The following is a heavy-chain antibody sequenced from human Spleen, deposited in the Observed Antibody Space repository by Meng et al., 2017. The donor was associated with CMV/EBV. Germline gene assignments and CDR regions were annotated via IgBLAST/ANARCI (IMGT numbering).Heavy chain of an antibody. D-gene: IGHD2-2*02. CDR3: ASQVPAAIGLDY. CDR1: GFTFSNYY. J-gene: IGHJ4*02. CDR2: IKQDGGEK. Sequence: GESLKISCTASGFTFSNYYMTWVRQAPGKGLEWVANIKQDGGEKYYVDSVKGRFTISRDNAKNTLFLQMNSLRVEDTAVYYCASQVPAAIGLDYWGQGTLVTVSS. V-gene: IGHV3-7*01.